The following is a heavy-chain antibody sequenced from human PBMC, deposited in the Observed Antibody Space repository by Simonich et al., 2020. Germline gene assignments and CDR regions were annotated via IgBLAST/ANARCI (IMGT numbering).Heavy chain of an antibody. CDR3: AKDVAAAGTEYFQH. CDR2: ISWNRGII. J-gene: IGHJ1*01. CDR1: GFTFDDYA. D-gene: IGHD6-13*01. Sequence: EVQLVESGGGLVQPGRSLRLSCAAAGFTFDDYAIQGVRQAPGKGLEWVSGISWNRGIIGYADSGKGRCTIAGDNAKNSLYLQMNSLRAEDTALYYCAKDVAAAGTEYFQHWGQGTLVTVSS. V-gene: IGHV3-9*01.